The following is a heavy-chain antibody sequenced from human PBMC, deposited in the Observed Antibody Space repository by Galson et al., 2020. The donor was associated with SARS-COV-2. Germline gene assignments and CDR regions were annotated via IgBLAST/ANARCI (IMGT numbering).Heavy chain of an antibody. J-gene: IGHJ4*01. Sequence: GGSLRLSCAASGFTFSNYAMSWVRQAPGKGLEWVSSISGSGTTTYYADSVKGRFTISRDNSKNTLYLQMNSLRADDTAVYYCAKDPDYYDSRGPCNFDSGGHGTLVTVSS. D-gene: IGHD3-22*01. CDR1: GFTFSNYA. CDR2: ISGSGTTT. CDR3: AKDPDYYDSRGPCNFDS. V-gene: IGHV3-23*01.